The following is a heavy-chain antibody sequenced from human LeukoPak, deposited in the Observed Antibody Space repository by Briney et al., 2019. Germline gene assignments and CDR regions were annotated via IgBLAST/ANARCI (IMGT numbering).Heavy chain of an antibody. V-gene: IGHV4-34*01. D-gene: IGHD3-22*01. CDR1: GGSFSGYY. CDR2: INHSGST. Sequence: SETLSLTCAVYGGSFSGYYWSWIRQPPGKGLELIGEINHSGSTNYNPSLKSRVTISVDTSKNQFSLKLSSVTAADTAVYYCARGRRYYDSSGYYYGNDYWGQGTLVTVSS. J-gene: IGHJ4*02. CDR3: ARGRRYYDSSGYYYGNDY.